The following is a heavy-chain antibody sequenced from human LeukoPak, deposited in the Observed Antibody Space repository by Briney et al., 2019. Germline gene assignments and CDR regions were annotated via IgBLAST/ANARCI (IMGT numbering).Heavy chain of an antibody. Sequence: SETLSLTCTVSGGSISSSSYYWSWIRQPPGKGLEWIGYIYYSGSTNYNPSLKSRVTISVDTSKNQFSLKLSSVTAADTAVYYCARAAFEYYDFWSGYRFDYWGQGTLVTVSS. D-gene: IGHD3-3*01. CDR2: IYYSGST. CDR1: GGSISSSSYY. J-gene: IGHJ4*02. CDR3: ARAAFEYYDFWSGYRFDY. V-gene: IGHV4-61*01.